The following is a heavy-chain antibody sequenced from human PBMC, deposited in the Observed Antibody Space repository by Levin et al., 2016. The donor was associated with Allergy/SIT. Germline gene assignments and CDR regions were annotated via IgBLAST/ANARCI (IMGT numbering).Heavy chain of an antibody. CDR3: ARARITGSAIDAFDM. Sequence: SETLSLTCSVSSDSFSSYYWSWIRQSADKGLEWIGRVSSSGATNYNPPLKSRVTLSVDTSKNQVSLNLTSVSAADTAIYFCARARITGSAIDAFDMWGRGTMVIVSS. D-gene: IGHD1-14*01. CDR1: SDSFSSYY. J-gene: IGHJ3*02. V-gene: IGHV4-4*07. CDR2: VSSSGAT.